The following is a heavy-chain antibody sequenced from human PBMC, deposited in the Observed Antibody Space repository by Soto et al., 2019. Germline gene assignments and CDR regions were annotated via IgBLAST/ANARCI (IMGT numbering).Heavy chain of an antibody. J-gene: IGHJ4*02. CDR2: ISYDGSNK. D-gene: IGHD3-10*01. CDR3: AKDLREWFGDHPDY. CDR1: GFTFSSYG. V-gene: IGHV3-30*18. Sequence: QVQLVESGGGLVKPGGSLRLSCAASGFTFSSYGMHWVRQAPGKGLEWVAVISYDGSNKYYADSVKGRFTISRDNSKNTLYLQMNSLRAEDTAVYYCAKDLREWFGDHPDYWGQGTLVTVSS.